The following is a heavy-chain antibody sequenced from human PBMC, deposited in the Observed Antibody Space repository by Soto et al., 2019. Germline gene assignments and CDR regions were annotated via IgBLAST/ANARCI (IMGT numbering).Heavy chain of an antibody. CDR2: IYYSGST. J-gene: IGHJ4*02. CDR1: GGSISSSSYY. Sequence: SETLSLTCTVSGGSISSSSYYWGWIRQPPGKGLEWIGSIYYSGSTYYNPSLKSRVTISVDTSKNQFSLKLSSVTAADTAVYYCARHVFSSSISNDYWGQGTLVTVSS. V-gene: IGHV4-39*01. CDR3: ARHVFSSSISNDY. D-gene: IGHD6-6*01.